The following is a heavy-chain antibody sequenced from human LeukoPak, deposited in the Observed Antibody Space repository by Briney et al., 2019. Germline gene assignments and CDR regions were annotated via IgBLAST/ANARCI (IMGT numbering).Heavy chain of an antibody. Sequence: ASVKVSCKVSGYTLTELSMHWVRQAPGKGLEWMGGFDPEDGETIYAQKFQGRVTMTEDTSTDTAYMELSSPRSEDTAVYYCATQDHTLTGYSGLGAFDIWGQGTMVTVSS. CDR2: FDPEDGET. CDR3: ATQDHTLTGYSGLGAFDI. J-gene: IGHJ3*02. CDR1: GYTLTELS. D-gene: IGHD3-9*01. V-gene: IGHV1-24*01.